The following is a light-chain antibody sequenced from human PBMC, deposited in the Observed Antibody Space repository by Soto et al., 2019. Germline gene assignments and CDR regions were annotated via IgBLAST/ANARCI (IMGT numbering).Light chain of an antibody. CDR1: ASDVGGYNY. CDR2: AVS. Sequence: QSVLTQPASVSGSPGQSITISCTGTASDVGGYNYVSWYQQHPGKAPKLMIHAVSNRPSGISSRFSGSESGNTASLTISGLQSEDEADYFCCSYTSGTTYVFGTGTKVTVL. V-gene: IGLV2-14*01. CDR3: CSYTSGTTYV. J-gene: IGLJ1*01.